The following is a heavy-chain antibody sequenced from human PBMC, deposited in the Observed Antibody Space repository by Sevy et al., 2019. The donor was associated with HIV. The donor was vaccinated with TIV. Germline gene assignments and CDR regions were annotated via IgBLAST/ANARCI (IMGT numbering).Heavy chain of an antibody. J-gene: IGHJ6*02. CDR1: GFTFSRFG. D-gene: IGHD3-3*01. V-gene: IGHV3-30*04. CDR3: ARDQQITIVGEITDYYFYYGMDV. Sequence: GGSLRLSCAVSGFTFSRFGMHWVRQAPGKGLEWVAVISYDGNDKHYAESVKGRFTISRDNSKNTLHLVMNSLRAEDTAVYYCARDQQITIVGEITDYYFYYGMDVWGQGTTVTVSS. CDR2: ISYDGNDK.